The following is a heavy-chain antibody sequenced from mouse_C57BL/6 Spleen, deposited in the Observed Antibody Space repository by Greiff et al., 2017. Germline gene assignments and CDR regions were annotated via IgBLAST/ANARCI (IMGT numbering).Heavy chain of an antibody. CDR3: ARRRLLLHWYCDV. V-gene: IGHV1-64*01. D-gene: IGHD2-3*01. CDR1: GYTFTSYW. CDR2: IHPNSGST. Sequence: QVQLQQPGAELVKPGASVKLSCKASGYTFTSYWMHWVKQRPGQGLEWIGMIHPNSGSTNYNEKFKSKATLTVDKSSSTAYMQLSSLTSEDSAVYYCARRRLLLHWYCDVWGTGTTVTVSS. J-gene: IGHJ1*03.